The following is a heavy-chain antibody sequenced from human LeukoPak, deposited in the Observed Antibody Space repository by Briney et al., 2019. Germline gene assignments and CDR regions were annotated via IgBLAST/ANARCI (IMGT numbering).Heavy chain of an antibody. V-gene: IGHV3-30*02. CDR1: GFTFSNYD. D-gene: IGHD2-15*01. J-gene: IGHJ4*02. CDR3: AKVVPWDTAVVEAADLDY. CDR2: IQYDGSNK. Sequence: GGSLRLSCAASGFTFSNYDMHWVRQAPGKGLEWVAFIQYDGSNKYYADSVKGRYTISRDNSKNTLSLQMNSLRADDTAIYYCAKVVPWDTAVVEAADLDYWGQGTLVTVSS.